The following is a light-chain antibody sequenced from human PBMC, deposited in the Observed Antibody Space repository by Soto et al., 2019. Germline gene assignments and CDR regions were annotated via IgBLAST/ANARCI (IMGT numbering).Light chain of an antibody. J-gene: IGLJ1*01. CDR2: EVS. Sequence: QSVLTQPPSASGSPGHSVTISCTGTSSDVGGYNYVSWYQQHPGKAPKLMIYEVSKRPSGVPDRFSGSKSGNTASLTVSGLQAEDEADYYCCSYAGSNNFPYVFGTGTKVTVL. CDR3: CSYAGSNNFPYV. CDR1: SSDVGGYNY. V-gene: IGLV2-8*01.